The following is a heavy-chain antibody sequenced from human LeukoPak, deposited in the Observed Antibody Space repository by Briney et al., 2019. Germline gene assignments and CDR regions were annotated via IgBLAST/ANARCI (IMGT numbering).Heavy chain of an antibody. CDR3: ARDQKMDTVLMVYAFDY. CDR1: GYTLTGYY. Sequence: ASVKVSCKASGYTLTGYYMHWVRQAPGQGLEWMGWINPNSGGTNYAQKFQGRVTMTRDTSISTAYMELSRLRSDDTAVYYCARDQKMDTVLMVYAFDYWGQGTLVTVSS. J-gene: IGHJ4*02. D-gene: IGHD2-8*01. CDR2: INPNSGGT. V-gene: IGHV1-2*02.